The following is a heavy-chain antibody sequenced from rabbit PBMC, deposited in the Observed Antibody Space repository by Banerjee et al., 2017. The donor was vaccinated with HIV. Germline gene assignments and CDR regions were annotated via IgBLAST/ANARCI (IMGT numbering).Heavy chain of an antibody. V-gene: IGHV1S40*01. J-gene: IGHJ6*01. CDR1: GFTITTSDY. CDR3: ARGDGNSSDL. CDR2: IYVGSSGST. Sequence: SLEESGGDLVKPGASLTLTCTASGFTITTSDYMCWVRQAPGKGLEWIACIYVGSSGSTYYASWAKGRFTISKTSSTTVTLQMTSLTAADTATYFCARGDGNSSDLRGPGTLVTVS. D-gene: IGHD8-1*01.